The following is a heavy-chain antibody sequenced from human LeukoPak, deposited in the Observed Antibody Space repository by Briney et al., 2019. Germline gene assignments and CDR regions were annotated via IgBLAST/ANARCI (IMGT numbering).Heavy chain of an antibody. V-gene: IGHV3-23*01. CDR1: GFTFSSYG. Sequence: AGGSLRLSCAASGFTFSSYGMHWVRQAPGRGLEWVSTISASGLTAYYGDSVKGRFTISRDNAKNTLYLHMSSLRGEDTAIYYCTENTWGRGTRVTVSS. J-gene: IGHJ4*02. CDR2: ISASGLTA. CDR3: TENT.